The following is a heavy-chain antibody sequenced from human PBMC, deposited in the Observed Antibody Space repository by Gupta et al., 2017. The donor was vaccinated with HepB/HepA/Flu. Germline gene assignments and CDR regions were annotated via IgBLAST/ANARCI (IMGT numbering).Heavy chain of an antibody. Sequence: HWVRQSAGKGLEWVALISYDGSKTYYLDSVKGRFTVSRDNSKNMMYLQMNSLRPEDTALYYCAKGHVAPFGTTLDIFDVWGQGTKVTVS. J-gene: IGHJ3*01. D-gene: IGHD1/OR15-1a*01. CDR2: ISYDGSKT. V-gene: IGHV3-30*04. CDR3: AKGHVAPFGTTLDIFDV.